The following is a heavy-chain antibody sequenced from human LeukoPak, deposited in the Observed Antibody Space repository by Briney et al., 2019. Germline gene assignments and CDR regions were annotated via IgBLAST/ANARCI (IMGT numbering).Heavy chain of an antibody. D-gene: IGHD6-25*01. Sequence: GGSLRLSCAASGFTFSPYGMGWVRQAPGKGLEWVSGIGSGGTYYADSVKGRFTISRDNSKSTLYLQMNSLRAEDTAVYYCASDYPRYYYYMDVWGKGTTVTVSS. CDR3: ASDYPRYYYYMDV. CDR1: GFTFSPYG. CDR2: IGSGGT. V-gene: IGHV3-23*01. J-gene: IGHJ6*03.